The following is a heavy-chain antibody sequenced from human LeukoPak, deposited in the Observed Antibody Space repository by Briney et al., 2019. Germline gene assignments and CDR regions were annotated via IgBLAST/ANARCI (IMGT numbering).Heavy chain of an antibody. Sequence: ASVKVSCKASGYTFTSYDINWVRQATGQGLEWMGWMNPNSGNTGYAQKFQGRVTITRNTSISTAYMELSSLRSEDTAVYYCAREGARFLEWLSTWGYMDVWGKGTTVTVSS. CDR2: MNPNSGNT. D-gene: IGHD3-3*01. J-gene: IGHJ6*03. CDR1: GYTFTSYD. V-gene: IGHV1-8*03. CDR3: AREGARFLEWLSTWGYMDV.